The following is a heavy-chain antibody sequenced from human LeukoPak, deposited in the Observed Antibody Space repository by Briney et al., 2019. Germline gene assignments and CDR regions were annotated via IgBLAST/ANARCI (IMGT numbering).Heavy chain of an antibody. V-gene: IGHV1-18*04. D-gene: IGHD2-2*01. J-gene: IGHJ5*02. Sequence: ASVKVSCKASGYTFTSYGISWWRQAPGQGLEWMGWISAYNGNTNYAQKLQGRVTMTTDTSTSTAYMELRSLRSDDTAVYYCARDLPLIVVVPAATKRNWFDPWGQGTLVTVSS. CDR1: GYTFTSYG. CDR2: ISAYNGNT. CDR3: ARDLPLIVVVPAATKRNWFDP.